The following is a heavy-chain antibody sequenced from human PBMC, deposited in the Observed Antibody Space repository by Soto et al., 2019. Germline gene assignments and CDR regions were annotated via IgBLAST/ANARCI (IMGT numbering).Heavy chain of an antibody. J-gene: IGHJ5*02. V-gene: IGHV4-34*01. D-gene: IGHD3-10*01. CDR1: SGSVSDFY. CDR3: ATTPRGKNWFDP. CDR2: INHSGST. Sequence: SGTPDLGCAVYSGSVSDFYWSWIRQPPGKGLEWIGEINHSGSTNYNPSLKSRVTISIDTTKKQFSLKLSSVTAADTAVYYCATTPRGKNWFDPWGQGTLVTVSS.